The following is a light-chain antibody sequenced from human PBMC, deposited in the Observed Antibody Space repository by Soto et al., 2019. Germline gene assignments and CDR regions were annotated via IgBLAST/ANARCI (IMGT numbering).Light chain of an antibody. Sequence: EIVLTQSPGTLSLSPGERATLSCRASQSVSSSYLAWYQQKPGQAPRLLIYGASSRGTGIPDRFSGSGSGTDFTLTISRLAPEDFAVYYCQQYGSSRTFGQGTKVEIK. CDR2: GAS. V-gene: IGKV3-20*01. CDR1: QSVSSSY. J-gene: IGKJ1*01. CDR3: QQYGSSRT.